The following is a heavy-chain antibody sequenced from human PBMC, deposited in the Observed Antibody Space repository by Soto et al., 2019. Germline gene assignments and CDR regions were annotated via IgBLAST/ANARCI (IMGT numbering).Heavy chain of an antibody. J-gene: IGHJ4*02. Sequence: QVQLQESGPGLVKPSQTLSLPCTVSGGSISRGGYYWSWIRQHPGKGLQGIGYIYYSGSAYYNPSLKSRVTISVDTSKNQFSLTLSSVNAADTAVYYCARGTRGVTMVRGVTFDYLGQGTLVTVSS. CDR1: GGSISRGGYY. V-gene: IGHV4-31*03. CDR3: ARGTRGVTMVRGVTFDY. D-gene: IGHD3-10*01. CDR2: IYYSGSA.